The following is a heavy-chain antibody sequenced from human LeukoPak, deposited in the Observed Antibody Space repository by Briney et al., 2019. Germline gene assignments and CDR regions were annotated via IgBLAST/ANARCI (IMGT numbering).Heavy chain of an antibody. D-gene: IGHD2-15*01. Sequence: SQTLSLTCTVSGGSISSGGYYWSWIRQHPGKGLEWIGYIYYSGSTYYNPSLKSRVTISVDTSKNQFSLKLSSVTAADTAVYYCARAVAAWDYFDYWGQGTLVTVSS. CDR3: ARAVAAWDYFDY. J-gene: IGHJ4*02. CDR2: IYYSGST. V-gene: IGHV4-31*03. CDR1: GGSISSGGYY.